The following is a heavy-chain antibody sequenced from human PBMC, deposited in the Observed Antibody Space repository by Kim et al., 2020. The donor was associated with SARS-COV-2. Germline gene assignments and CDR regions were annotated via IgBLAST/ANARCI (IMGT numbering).Heavy chain of an antibody. CDR2: IYYSGST. V-gene: IGHV4-39*01. J-gene: IGHJ4*02. CDR1: GGSISSSSYY. CDR3: ARLQVEYYYDSSGYQDY. D-gene: IGHD3-22*01. Sequence: SETLSLTCTVSGGSISSSSYYWGWIRQPPGKGLEWIGSIYYSGSTYYNPSLKSRVTISVDTSKNQFSLKLSSVTAADTAVYYCARLQVEYYYDSSGYQDYWGQGTLVTVSS.